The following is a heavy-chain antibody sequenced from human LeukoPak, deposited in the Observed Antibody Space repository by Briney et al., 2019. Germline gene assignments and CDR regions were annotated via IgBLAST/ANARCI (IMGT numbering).Heavy chain of an antibody. Sequence: EPGGSLRLSCAASEFTFSSYSMNWVRQAPGKGLEWVANINQDGSERYYVDSVKGRFTISRDNAKNSLSLQMNSLRAEDTALYYCARGNAMGVWGQGTTVTASS. CDR1: EFTFSSYS. V-gene: IGHV3-7*01. J-gene: IGHJ6*02. CDR2: INQDGSER. CDR3: ARGNAMGV.